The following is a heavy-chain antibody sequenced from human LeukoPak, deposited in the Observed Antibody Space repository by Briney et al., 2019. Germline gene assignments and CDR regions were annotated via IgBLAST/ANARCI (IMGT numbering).Heavy chain of an antibody. CDR2: ISGSGGST. J-gene: IGHJ3*02. Sequence: GGSLRLSCAASGFTFSSYAMSWVRQAPGKGLEWVSAISGSGGSTYYADSVKGRFTISRDNSKNSLYLQMNSLRAEDTAVYYCARGVGYCGSTSCSDAFDMWGQGTMVIVSS. CDR1: GFTFSSYA. V-gene: IGHV3-23*01. CDR3: ARGVGYCGSTSCSDAFDM. D-gene: IGHD2-2*01.